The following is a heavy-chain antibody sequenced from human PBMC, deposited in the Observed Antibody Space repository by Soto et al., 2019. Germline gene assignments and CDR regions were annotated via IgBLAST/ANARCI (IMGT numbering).Heavy chain of an antibody. D-gene: IGHD6-19*01. CDR2: IWYDGSNK. CDR1: GFTFSSYG. J-gene: IGHJ4*02. V-gene: IGHV3-33*01. Sequence: QVQLVESGGGVVQPGRSLRLSCAASGFTFSSYGMHWVRQAPGKGLEWVAVIWYDGSNKYYADSVKGRFTISRDNSKNTLYLQMNSLRAEDTAVYYCARDSMVGVLEQWLDEVGYFDYWGQGTLVTVSS. CDR3: ARDSMVGVLEQWLDEVGYFDY.